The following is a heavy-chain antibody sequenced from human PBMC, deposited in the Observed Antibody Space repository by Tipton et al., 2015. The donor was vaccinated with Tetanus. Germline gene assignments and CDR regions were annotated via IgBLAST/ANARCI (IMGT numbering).Heavy chain of an antibody. V-gene: IGHV3-11*01. CDR1: GDAITSYY. D-gene: IGHD1-26*01. CDR3: VRDISHVGSTFYFEL. CDR2: ISRGGSAI. J-gene: IGHJ4*02. Sequence: TLSLTCSVSGDAITSYYWSWIRQVPGKGPEWLLQISRGGSAITYGDSVQGRFTISRDNARNSVYLQINSLRAEDTAMYYCVRDISHVGSTFYFELWGRGTLLTVSS.